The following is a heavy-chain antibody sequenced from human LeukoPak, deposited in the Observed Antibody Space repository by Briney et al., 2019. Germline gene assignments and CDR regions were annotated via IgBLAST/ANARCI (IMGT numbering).Heavy chain of an antibody. Sequence: GGSLRLSCAASGFTFSSYAMSWVRQAPGKGLEWVSAISGSGGSTYYADSVEGRFTISRDNSKNTLYLQMNSLRAEDTAVYYCAKDASIVLMVYATDHDAFDIWGQGTMVTVSS. CDR1: GFTFSSYA. J-gene: IGHJ3*02. CDR2: ISGSGGST. CDR3: AKDASIVLMVYATDHDAFDI. V-gene: IGHV3-23*01. D-gene: IGHD2-8*01.